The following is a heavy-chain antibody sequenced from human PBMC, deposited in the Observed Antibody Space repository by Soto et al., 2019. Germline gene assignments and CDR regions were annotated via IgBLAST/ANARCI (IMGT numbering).Heavy chain of an antibody. CDR1: GYTFTNHD. CDR3: AXVGGNWNDDYFDY. V-gene: IGHV1-8*01. Sequence: QVQLVQSGAEVKKPGASVKVACKASGYTFTNHDINWVRQATGQGPEWMGWMNPNSGDTGYAQNFQDRVTMTRDTXXXXXXXXXXXXXXXXXXXXXXAXVGGNWNDDYFDYWGQGTLVTVSS. D-gene: IGHD1-1*01. CDR2: MNPNSGDT. J-gene: IGHJ4*02.